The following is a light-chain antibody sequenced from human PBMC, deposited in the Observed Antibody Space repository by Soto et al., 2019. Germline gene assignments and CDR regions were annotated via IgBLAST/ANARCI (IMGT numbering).Light chain of an antibody. Sequence: QSALTQPASVSGSPGQSITISCTGTSSDVGGYSYVSWYQQHPGKAPKLIIYEVTSRPSGVSSRFSGSKSGNTASLTISGLQTEDEADYYCCSYAGTLFGGGTKLTVL. V-gene: IGLV2-14*01. CDR2: EVT. J-gene: IGLJ2*01. CDR3: CSYAGTL. CDR1: SSDVGGYSY.